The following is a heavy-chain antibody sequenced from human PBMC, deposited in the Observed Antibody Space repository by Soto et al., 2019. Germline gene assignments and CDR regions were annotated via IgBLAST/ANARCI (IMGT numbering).Heavy chain of an antibody. V-gene: IGHV1-24*01. CDR3: ASHRFDWLLYGAFDI. CDR2: FDPEDGET. J-gene: IGHJ3*02. D-gene: IGHD3-9*01. CDR1: GYTLTELF. Sequence: GASVKVSCKVSGYTLTELFMHWVRQAPGKGLEWMGGFDPEDGETIYAQKFQGRVTMTEDTSTDTAYMELSSLRSEDTAVYYCASHRFDWLLYGAFDIWGQGTMVTVSS.